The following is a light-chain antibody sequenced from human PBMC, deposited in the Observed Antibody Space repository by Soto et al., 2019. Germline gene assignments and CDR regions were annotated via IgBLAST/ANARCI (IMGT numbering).Light chain of an antibody. CDR1: QGIGND. J-gene: IGKJ1*01. CDR2: ATS. Sequence: DIQMTQSPSSLSASVGDRVTITCRASQGIGNDLAWYQQKPGKAPKRRMYATSTLQPGVPSRFSGSGSGTEFTLTISSLQPEDFATYYCLQHNAYPRTFGQGTKVEIK. CDR3: LQHNAYPRT. V-gene: IGKV1-17*01.